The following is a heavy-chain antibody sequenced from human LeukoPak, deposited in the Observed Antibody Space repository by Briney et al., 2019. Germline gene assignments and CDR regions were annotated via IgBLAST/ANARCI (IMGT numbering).Heavy chain of an antibody. J-gene: IGHJ4*02. D-gene: IGHD1-26*01. V-gene: IGHV3-23*01. CDR3: AKDPSVGATVDY. CDR2: ISGSGGST. CDR1: GFTFRSYW. Sequence: GGSLRLSCAASGFTFRSYWMSWVRQAPGKGLHWVSAISGSGGSTYYADSVKGRFTISRDNSKNTLYLQMNSLRAEDTAVYYCAKDPSVGATVDYWGQGTLVTVSS.